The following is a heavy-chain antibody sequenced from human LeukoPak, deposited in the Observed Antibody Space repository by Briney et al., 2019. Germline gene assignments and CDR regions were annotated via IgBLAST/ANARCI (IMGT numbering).Heavy chain of an antibody. CDR3: AKDVKFSWPFYFDY. CDR1: GFTFSSYG. Sequence: LPGGSLRLSCAASGFTFSSYGMHWVRQAPGKGLEWLAFVSYDGSKKYYSDSVKGRFTISRDNSKNTLFLQMNSLRAEDTAVYSCAKDVKFSWPFYFDYWGQGILVTVSS. J-gene: IGHJ4*02. CDR2: VSYDGSKK. V-gene: IGHV3-30*18. D-gene: IGHD5-12*01.